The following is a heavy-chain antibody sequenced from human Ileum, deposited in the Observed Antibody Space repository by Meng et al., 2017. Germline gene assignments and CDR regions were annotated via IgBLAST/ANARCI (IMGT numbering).Heavy chain of an antibody. V-gene: IGHV6-1*01. CDR1: GGSVSSNIAA. D-gene: IGHD3-3*01. CDR2: TYYRSKWYS. J-gene: IGHJ4*02. CDR3: ASGSGSLDY. Sequence: QAQVQHSGPGLVKPSQTLSLTCAVSGGSVSSNIAAWNWIRQSPLRGLEWLGRTYYRSKWYSEYAVSVKSRISITPDTSKNQFSLQMNSVTPEDTAVYYCASGSGSLDYWGPGTLVTVSS.